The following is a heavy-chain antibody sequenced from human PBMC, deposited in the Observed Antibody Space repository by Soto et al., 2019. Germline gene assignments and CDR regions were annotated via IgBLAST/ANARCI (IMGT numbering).Heavy chain of an antibody. Sequence: GGSLRLSCAASGFTFSSYGMHWVRQAPGKGLEWVAVIWYDGSNKYYADSVKGRFTISRDNSKNTLYLQMNSLRAEDTAVYYCARSLSEGPPLNFDYWGQGTLVTVSS. CDR2: IWYDGSNK. D-gene: IGHD2-2*01. V-gene: IGHV3-33*01. CDR3: ARSLSEGPPLNFDY. CDR1: GFTFSSYG. J-gene: IGHJ4*02.